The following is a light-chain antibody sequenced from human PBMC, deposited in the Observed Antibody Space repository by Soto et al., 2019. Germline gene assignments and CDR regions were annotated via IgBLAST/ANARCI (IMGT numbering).Light chain of an antibody. Sequence: QAVVTQPRSVSGSPGQSVTFSCTGTSGDIGAYNYVSWYQFHPGKAPKMIIYDVNKRPSGVPDRFSGSKSGNTASLTSSWLQAEDEADYYCCSYAHTSSVFGGGTKLPVL. CDR3: CSYAHTSSV. CDR1: SGDIGAYNY. CDR2: DVN. J-gene: IGLJ3*02. V-gene: IGLV2-11*01.